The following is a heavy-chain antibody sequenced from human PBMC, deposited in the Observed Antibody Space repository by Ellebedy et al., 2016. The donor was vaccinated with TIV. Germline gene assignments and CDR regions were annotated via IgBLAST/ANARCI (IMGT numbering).Heavy chain of an antibody. Sequence: AASVKVSCKVSGYTLTELSMHWVRQAPGQGLEWMGGIIPSLGLGTVKIVQKFQDRVTISADISTSTTYMDLIRLTSDDTAVYYCATFVAGAGQFDHWGQGTLVTVSS. D-gene: IGHD6-19*01. CDR2: IIPSLGLGT. J-gene: IGHJ4*02. CDR3: ATFVAGAGQFDH. CDR1: GYTLTELS. V-gene: IGHV1-24*01.